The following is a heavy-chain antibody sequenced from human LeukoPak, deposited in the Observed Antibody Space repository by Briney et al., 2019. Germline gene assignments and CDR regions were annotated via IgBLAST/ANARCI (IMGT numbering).Heavy chain of an antibody. CDR3: ARGHTAVTRHFDF. CDR1: GFTFSSYE. J-gene: IGHJ4*02. D-gene: IGHD4-17*01. CDR2: ISSGSSAI. V-gene: IGHV3-48*03. Sequence: GGSLRLSCAASGFTFSSYEMNWVRQAPGKGLECVSYISSGSSAIFSADALKGRFTISRDDAKNLLYLDMNSLRAEDTAVYYCARGHTAVTRHFDFWGQGTLVTVSS.